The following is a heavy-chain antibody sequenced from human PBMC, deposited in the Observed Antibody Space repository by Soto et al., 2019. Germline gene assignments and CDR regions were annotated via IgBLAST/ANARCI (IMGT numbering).Heavy chain of an antibody. V-gene: IGHV4-59*12. D-gene: IGHD2-15*01. Sequence: PSETLSLTCTVSGGSISSYYWSWIRQPPGKGLEWIGYIYYSGSTKYNPSLKSRLTISVDTAKNQFSLSLSSVTAADTAFYYCERDVAAHGFAYWGQGTLVTVSS. J-gene: IGHJ4*02. CDR2: IYYSGST. CDR3: ERDVAAHGFAY. CDR1: GGSISSYY.